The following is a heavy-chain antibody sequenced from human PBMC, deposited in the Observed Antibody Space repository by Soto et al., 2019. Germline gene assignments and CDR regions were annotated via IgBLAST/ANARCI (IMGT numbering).Heavy chain of an antibody. CDR3: ARASNYDFWSGYFF. CDR1: GYTFTSYA. CDR2: INAGNGNT. V-gene: IGHV1-3*01. J-gene: IGHJ4*02. D-gene: IGHD3-3*01. Sequence: ASVKVSCKASGYTFTSYAMHWVRQAPGQRLEWMGWINAGNGNTKYSQKFQGRVTITRDTSASTAYMELSSLRSEDTAVYYCARASNYDFWSGYFFWGQGTLVTSPQ.